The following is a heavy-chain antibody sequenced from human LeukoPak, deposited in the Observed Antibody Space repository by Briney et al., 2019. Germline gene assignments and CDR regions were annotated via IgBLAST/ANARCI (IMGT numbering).Heavy chain of an antibody. CDR3: ARARRTYYDILTGLDY. J-gene: IGHJ4*02. Sequence: SLRLSCAASGFTFSSYGMHWVRQAPGKGLEWVAVIWYDGSNKYYADSVKGRFTISRDNSKNTLYLQMNSLRAEDTAVYYCARARRTYYDILTGLDYWGQGTLVTVSS. CDR2: IWYDGSNK. D-gene: IGHD3-9*01. V-gene: IGHV3-33*08. CDR1: GFTFSSYG.